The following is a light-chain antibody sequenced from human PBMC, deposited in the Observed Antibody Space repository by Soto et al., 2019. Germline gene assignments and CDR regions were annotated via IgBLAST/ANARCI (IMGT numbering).Light chain of an antibody. Sequence: EIGMTQSPATLSLSPGERATLSCRASQSVNSDLAWYQQKPGQAPRLLIYDASTRAAGVPARFTGSGSDTEFTLTISSLQSEDYAVYYCQHYNNWPPYTFGQGTKLDIK. CDR1: QSVNSD. CDR2: DAS. CDR3: QHYNNWPPYT. J-gene: IGKJ2*01. V-gene: IGKV3-15*01.